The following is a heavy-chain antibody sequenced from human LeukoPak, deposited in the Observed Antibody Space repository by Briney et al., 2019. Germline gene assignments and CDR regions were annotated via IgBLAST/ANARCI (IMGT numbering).Heavy chain of an antibody. CDR2: ISAYNGNT. D-gene: IGHD3-16*01. CDR3: ARDKFAMGGGVDFDY. Sequence: GASVKVSCKASGYTFTSYGISWVRQAPGQGLEWMGWISAYNGNTNYAQKLQGRVTMTTDTSTSTAYMELRSLRSDDTAMYYCARDKFAMGGGVDFDYWGQGTLVTVSS. J-gene: IGHJ4*02. CDR1: GYTFTSYG. V-gene: IGHV1-18*01.